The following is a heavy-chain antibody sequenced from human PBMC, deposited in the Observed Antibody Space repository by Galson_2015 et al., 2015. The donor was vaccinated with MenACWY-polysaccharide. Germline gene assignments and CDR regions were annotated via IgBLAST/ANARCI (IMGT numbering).Heavy chain of an antibody. CDR1: GFTFSRFN. V-gene: IGHV3-21*01. Sequence: SLRLSCAASGFTFSRFNMNWVRQAPGKGLEWLSSISSSGTYMYYADSVKGRFTISRDNTKNSLYLQMNILTTEDTAVYYCARGRDCSSTTCYGSGDSWGQGPLVTVSS. CDR2: ISSSGTYM. D-gene: IGHD2-2*01. CDR3: ARGRDCSSTTCYGSGDS. J-gene: IGHJ4*02.